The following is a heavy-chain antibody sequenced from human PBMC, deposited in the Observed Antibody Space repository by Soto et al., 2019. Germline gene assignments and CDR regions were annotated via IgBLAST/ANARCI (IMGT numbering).Heavy chain of an antibody. CDR3: ARIRGVIVGGPDY. D-gene: IGHD3-16*02. CDR2: ISGSSGSA. V-gene: IGHV3-23*01. J-gene: IGHJ4*02. CDR1: GFALDSYG. Sequence: EVQLLESGGGLLQPGGSLRLSCAASGFALDSYGMSWVRQAPGRGLDWVSAISGSSGSAYYAGSVKGRFTISRDNSKKTVYLQMNSLRAEDTAIYYCARIRGVIVGGPDYWGQGTLVTVSS.